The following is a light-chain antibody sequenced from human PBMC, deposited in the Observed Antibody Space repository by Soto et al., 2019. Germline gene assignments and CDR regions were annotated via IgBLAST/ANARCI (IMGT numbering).Light chain of an antibody. CDR1: SSNIGSNT. CDR3: AAWDDSLNGHV. J-gene: IGLJ1*01. CDR2: SNN. Sequence: QSVLTQPPSASGTPGQRVTISCSGSSSNIGSNTANWYQQLPGTAPKVLIYSNNQRPSGVPDRFSGSKPGTSASLAISGLQSEDEADYYCAAWDDSLNGHVFGTGTKVTVL. V-gene: IGLV1-44*01.